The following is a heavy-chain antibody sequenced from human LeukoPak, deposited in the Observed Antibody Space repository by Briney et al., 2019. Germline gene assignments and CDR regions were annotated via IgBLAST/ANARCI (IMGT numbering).Heavy chain of an antibody. Sequence: GASVKVSCKASGYTFTSYAMNWVRQAPGQGLEWMGWINTNTGNPTYAQGFTGRFVFSLDTSVSTAYLQISSLKAEDTAVYYCAREHSTYYDILTGREIDYWGQGTLVTVSS. CDR3: AREHSTYYDILTGREIDY. CDR1: GYTFTSYA. CDR2: INTNTGNP. D-gene: IGHD3-9*01. J-gene: IGHJ4*02. V-gene: IGHV7-4-1*02.